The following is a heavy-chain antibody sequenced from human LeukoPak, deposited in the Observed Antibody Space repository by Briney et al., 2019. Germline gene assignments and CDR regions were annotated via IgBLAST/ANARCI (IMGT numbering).Heavy chain of an antibody. V-gene: IGHV3-30*18. CDR1: GFTFSSYG. J-gene: IGHJ1*01. CDR2: ISYDGSNK. Sequence: GGSLRLSCAASGFTFSSYGMHWVRQAPGKGLEWVAVISYDGSNKYYADSVKGRFTISRDNSKNTLYLQMNSLRAEDTAVYYCAKDPSTTSEYSQHWGQGTLVTVSS. CDR3: AKDPSTTSEYSQH. D-gene: IGHD4-17*01.